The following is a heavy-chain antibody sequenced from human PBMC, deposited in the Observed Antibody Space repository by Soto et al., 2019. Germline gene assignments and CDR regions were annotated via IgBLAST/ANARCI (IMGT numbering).Heavy chain of an antibody. J-gene: IGHJ5*02. Sequence: SETLSLTCAVYGGSFSGYYWTWIRQPPGTRLEWIGYIYHSGSTYYNPSPKSRVTISVGRSKNQFSLKLSSVSSADTAVYYCARVPDRWGQGTLVSV. V-gene: IGHV4-34*01. CDR2: IYHSGST. CDR3: ARVPDR. D-gene: IGHD2-2*01. CDR1: GGSFSGYY.